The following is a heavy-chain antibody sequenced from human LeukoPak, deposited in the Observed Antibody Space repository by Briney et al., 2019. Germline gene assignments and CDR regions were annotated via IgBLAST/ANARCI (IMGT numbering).Heavy chain of an antibody. Sequence: GGSLRLSCAASGFTFSSYAMSWVRQAPGKGLEWVSAISGSGGSTYYADSVKGRFTISRDNSKNTLYLQMNSLRAEDTAVYYRAKGINYDFWSGYYSDYWGQGTLVTVSS. J-gene: IGHJ4*02. CDR3: AKGINYDFWSGYYSDY. CDR2: ISGSGGST. CDR1: GFTFSSYA. V-gene: IGHV3-23*01. D-gene: IGHD3-3*01.